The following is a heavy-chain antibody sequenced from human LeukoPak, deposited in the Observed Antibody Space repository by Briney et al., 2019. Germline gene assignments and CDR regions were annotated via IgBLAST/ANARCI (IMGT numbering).Heavy chain of an antibody. Sequence: GGSLRLSCAASGFSFSSYGMHWVRQAPGKGLEWVAVISYDGSNKYYADSVKGRFTISRDNSKNTLYLQMNSLRAEDTAVYYCARDEEGSGYDSTIDYWGQGTLVTVSS. V-gene: IGHV3-30*19. CDR1: GFSFSSYG. CDR2: ISYDGSNK. J-gene: IGHJ4*02. D-gene: IGHD5-12*01. CDR3: ARDEEGSGYDSTIDY.